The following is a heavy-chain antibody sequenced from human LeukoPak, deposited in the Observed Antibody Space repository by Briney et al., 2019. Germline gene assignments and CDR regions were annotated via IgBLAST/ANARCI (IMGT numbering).Heavy chain of an antibody. CDR2: VKGDGSST. D-gene: IGHD1-26*01. J-gene: IGHJ4*02. CDR1: GFTFSSYW. V-gene: IGHV3-74*01. Sequence: PGGSLRLSCAASGFTFSSYWMHWVRHAPGKGLVWVSRVKGDGSSTSYADSVKGRFTISRDNAKNTLYLQMNSLRAEDTAVYYCARAQVGVFDYWGQGALVTVSS. CDR3: ARAQVGVFDY.